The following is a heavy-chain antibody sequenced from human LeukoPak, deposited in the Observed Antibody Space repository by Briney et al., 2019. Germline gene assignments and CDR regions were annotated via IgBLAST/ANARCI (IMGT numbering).Heavy chain of an antibody. CDR2: MNPNSGNT. J-gene: IGHJ5*02. D-gene: IGHD2-15*01. CDR1: GYTFTSYD. V-gene: IGHV1-8*01. Sequence: GASVKVSCKASGYTFTSYDINCVRHASGQWLEWMGWMNPNSGNTASAQKFQGRVTMTTNTSISAAYMELTGLRSEDTAMYFCARKGLLGSGKPWFDPWGQGTLVTVSS. CDR3: ARKGLLGSGKPWFDP.